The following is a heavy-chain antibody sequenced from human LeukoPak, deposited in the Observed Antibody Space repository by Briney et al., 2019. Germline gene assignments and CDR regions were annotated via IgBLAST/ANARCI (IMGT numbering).Heavy chain of an antibody. J-gene: IGHJ4*02. D-gene: IGHD6-13*01. Sequence: ASVKVSCKASGYTFTSYGISWVRQAPGQGLEWMGWISAYNGNTNYAQKLQGRVTMTTDTSTSTAYMELRSLRSDDTAVYYCARDTFHPGIAAAGVPSRFDYWGQGTLVTVSS. V-gene: IGHV1-18*01. CDR3: ARDTFHPGIAAAGVPSRFDY. CDR1: GYTFTSYG. CDR2: ISAYNGNT.